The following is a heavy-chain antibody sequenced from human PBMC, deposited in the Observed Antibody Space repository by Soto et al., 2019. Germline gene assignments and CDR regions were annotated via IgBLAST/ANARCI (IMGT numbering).Heavy chain of an antibody. CDR2: INDGGSA. J-gene: IGHJ4*02. CDR1: GGSFSDYS. Sequence: SETLSLTCAVFGGSFSDYSWTRIRQSPGKGLEWIGQINDGGSANYNPSLKSRVTISVDTSNNEFFLELSSVTAADTAVYYCARGLFSETHYSGGWYFFDYWGQGTLVTVSS. CDR3: ARGLFSETHYSGGWYFFDY. V-gene: IGHV4-34*01. D-gene: IGHD1-26*01.